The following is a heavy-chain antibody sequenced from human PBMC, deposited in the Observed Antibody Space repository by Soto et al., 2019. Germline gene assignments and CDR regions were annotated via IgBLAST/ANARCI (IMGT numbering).Heavy chain of an antibody. D-gene: IGHD3-10*01. CDR3: ARPRITMVRGVIMHDYGMDV. V-gene: IGHV4-39*01. CDR1: GGSISSSSYY. CDR2: IYYSGST. Sequence: NPSETLSLTCTVSGGSISSSSYYWGWIRQPPGKGLEWIGSIYYSGSTYYNPSLKSRVTISVDTSKNQFSLKLSSVTAADTAVYYCARPRITMVRGVIMHDYGMDVWGQGTTVTGSS. J-gene: IGHJ6*02.